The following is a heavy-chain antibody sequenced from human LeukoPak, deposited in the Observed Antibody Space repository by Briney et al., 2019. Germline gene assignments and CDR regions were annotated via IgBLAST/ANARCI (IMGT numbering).Heavy chain of an antibody. D-gene: IGHD1-26*01. V-gene: IGHV3-30-3*01. J-gene: IGHJ4*02. CDR1: GFTFSSYA. CDR2: ISYDGSNK. CDR3: ARDHVGYFDY. Sequence: PGGSLRLSCAASGFTFSSYAMHWVRRAPGKGLQWVAVISYDGSNKYYADSVKGRFTISRDNSKNTLYLQMNSLRAEDTAVYYCARDHVGYFDYWGQGTLVTVSS.